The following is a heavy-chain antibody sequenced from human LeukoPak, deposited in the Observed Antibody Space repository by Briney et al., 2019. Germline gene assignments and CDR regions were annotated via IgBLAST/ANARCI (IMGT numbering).Heavy chain of an antibody. CDR3: ARNSIYCSGGSCYSDY. J-gene: IGHJ4*02. V-gene: IGHV4-61*02. CDR1: GGSISSGSYY. Sequence: PSETLSLTCAVSGGSISSGSYYLSWIRQPAGKGLEWIGRIYTSGSTNYNPSLKSRVTISVDTSKNQFSLKLSSVTAADTAVYYCARNSIYCSGGSCYSDYWGQGTLVTVSS. D-gene: IGHD2-15*01. CDR2: IYTSGST.